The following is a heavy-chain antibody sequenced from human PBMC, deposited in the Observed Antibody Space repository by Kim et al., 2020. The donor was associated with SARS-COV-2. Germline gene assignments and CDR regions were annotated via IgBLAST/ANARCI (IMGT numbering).Heavy chain of an antibody. Sequence: SETLSLTCSVSAYSIGSGYYWAWVRQPPGRGLEWVGSISHGGHTNYNSSLLSRVTISVDTSKKQFSLMLTSVTAADTAVYYCARLYLGISYYFDSWGQGT. D-gene: IGHD3-10*01. J-gene: IGHJ3*02. CDR1: AYSIGSGYY. CDR2: ISHGGHT. V-gene: IGHV4-38-2*01. CDR3: ARLYLGISYYFDS.